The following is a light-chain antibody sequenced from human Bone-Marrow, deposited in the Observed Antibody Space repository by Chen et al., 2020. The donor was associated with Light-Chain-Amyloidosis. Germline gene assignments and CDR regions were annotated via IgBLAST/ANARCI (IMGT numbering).Light chain of an antibody. J-gene: IGKJ3*01. V-gene: IGKV3-15*01. CDR2: GAS. CDR1: QSVSSN. Sequence: EIVMTQASATLSVSPGERATLSCRDSQSVSSNLAWYQQKPGQAPRLLIYGASTRATGIPARFSGSGSGTEFTLTISSLQSEDFAVYYCQQYNNWPAGFTFGPGTKVDIK. CDR3: QQYNNWPAGFT.